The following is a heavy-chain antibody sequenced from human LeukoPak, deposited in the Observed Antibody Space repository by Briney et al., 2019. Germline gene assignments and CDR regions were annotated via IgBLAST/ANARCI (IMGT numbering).Heavy chain of an antibody. CDR2: IKSKTDGGTT. Sequence: GGSLRLSCAASGFTFSNAWMSWVRQAPGKGLEWVGRIKSKTDGGTTDYAAPVKGRFTISRDDSKNTLYLQMNSLKTEDTAVYYCTTEKVVTYGDYVSYYYGMDVWGQGTTVTVSS. CDR3: TTEKVVTYGDYVSYYYGMDV. D-gene: IGHD4-17*01. V-gene: IGHV3-15*01. J-gene: IGHJ6*02. CDR1: GFTFSNAW.